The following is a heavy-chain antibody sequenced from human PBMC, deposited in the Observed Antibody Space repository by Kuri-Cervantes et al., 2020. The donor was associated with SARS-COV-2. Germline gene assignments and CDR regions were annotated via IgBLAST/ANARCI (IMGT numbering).Heavy chain of an antibody. V-gene: IGHV3-23*01. CDR1: GFTFSSYA. J-gene: IGHJ6*02. CDR2: ISGSGGST. Sequence: GGSLRLSCAASGFTFSSYAMSWVRQAPGKWPEWVSAISGSGGSTYYADSVKGRFTIYRDNSKNTLYLQMNSLRAEDTAVYYFAKLGGGDYDFWSGYSDYYYGMDVWGQGTTVTVSS. CDR3: AKLGGGDYDFWSGYSDYYYGMDV. D-gene: IGHD3-3*01.